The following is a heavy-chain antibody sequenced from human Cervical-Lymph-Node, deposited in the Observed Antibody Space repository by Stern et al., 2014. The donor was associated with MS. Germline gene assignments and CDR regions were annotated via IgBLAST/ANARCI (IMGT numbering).Heavy chain of an antibody. CDR1: GGSINNGDYY. Sequence: QVQLQQSGPGLVKPSQTLSLTCTVSGGSINNGDYYWSWVRQHPGKGLEWLGYIYYSGATYYNPSLKGRLTISVETSKRHFSLKLTSVTAADTAVYYCARELSGMYGMDVWGQGTTVTVSS. CDR3: ARELSGMYGMDV. D-gene: IGHD1-1*01. CDR2: IYYSGAT. V-gene: IGHV4-31*03. J-gene: IGHJ6*02.